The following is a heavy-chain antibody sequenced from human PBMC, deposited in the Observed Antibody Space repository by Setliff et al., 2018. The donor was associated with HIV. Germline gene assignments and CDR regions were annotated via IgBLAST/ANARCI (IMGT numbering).Heavy chain of an antibody. CDR2: IMYNEGN. Sequence: SETLSLTCAVSGGSISSHYWGWIRQPPGRGLEWIGYIMYNEGNNFNPSLKSRVTISVDTSKNELSLRLSSVTAADSAVYYCARVGHTRGYSGYDVYYYYMDVWGEGTTVTVSS. V-gene: IGHV4-59*11. J-gene: IGHJ6*03. CDR3: ARVGHTRGYSGYDVYYYYMDV. CDR1: GGSISSHY. D-gene: IGHD5-12*01.